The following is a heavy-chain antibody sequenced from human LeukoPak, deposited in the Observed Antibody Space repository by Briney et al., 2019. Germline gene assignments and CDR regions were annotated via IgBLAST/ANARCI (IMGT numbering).Heavy chain of an antibody. CDR1: GRSISSSSYY. V-gene: IGHV4-39*01. Sequence: SETLSLTCTVSGRSISSSSYYWGWIRQPPGKGLEWLGSFSYSGNTYYNPSLKSRVAISVDTSKNQFSLNLSSATAADTAVYYCVRLEYYYYYMDIWGGGTPLTVSS. J-gene: IGHJ6*03. D-gene: IGHD3-16*01. CDR2: FSYSGNT. CDR3: VRLEYYYYYMDI.